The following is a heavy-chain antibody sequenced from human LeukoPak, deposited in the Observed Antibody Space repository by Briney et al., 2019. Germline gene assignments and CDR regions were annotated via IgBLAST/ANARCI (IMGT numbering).Heavy chain of an antibody. J-gene: IGHJ4*02. CDR3: AREDGSGSFLYY. V-gene: IGHV3-48*02. D-gene: IGHD3-10*01. CDR2: IRASSSTT. CDR1: GFTLSTYS. Sequence: GGSLRLSCAASGFTLSTYSMNWVRQAPGKGLEWVSYIRASSSTTYYADSVKGRFTVSRGNAKNSLYLQMNSLRDEDTAVYYCAREDGSGSFLYYWGQGTQVTVSS.